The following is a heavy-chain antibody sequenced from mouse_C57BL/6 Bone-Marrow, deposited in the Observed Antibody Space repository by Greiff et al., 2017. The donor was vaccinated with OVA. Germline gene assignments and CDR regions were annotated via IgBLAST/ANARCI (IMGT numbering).Heavy chain of an antibody. CDR1: GFTFSSYG. CDR3: ARHDDYDVGDY. CDR2: ISSGGSYT. V-gene: IGHV5-6*01. Sequence: EVMLVESGGDLVKPGGSLKLSCAASGFTFSSYGMSWVRQTPDKRLEWVATISSGGSYTYYPDSVKGRFTISRDNAKNTLYLQMSSLKSEDTAMYYCARHDDYDVGDYWGQGTTLTVSS. J-gene: IGHJ2*01. D-gene: IGHD2-4*01.